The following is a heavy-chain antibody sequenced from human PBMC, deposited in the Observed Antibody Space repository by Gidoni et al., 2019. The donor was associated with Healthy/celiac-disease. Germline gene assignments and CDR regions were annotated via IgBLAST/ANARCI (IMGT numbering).Heavy chain of an antibody. CDR3: TSRKYYYDSSGYSNTFDY. D-gene: IGHD3-22*01. Sequence: EVQLVESGGGLVQPGRALGLSCTASGFTVCDYAMSWVRQAPGKGLEWVGFIRSKAYGGTTEYAASVKGRFTISRDDSKSIAYLQMNSLKTEDTAVYYCTSRKYYYDSSGYSNTFDYWGQGTLVTVSS. CDR1: GFTVCDYA. CDR2: IRSKAYGGTT. J-gene: IGHJ4*02. V-gene: IGHV3-49*04.